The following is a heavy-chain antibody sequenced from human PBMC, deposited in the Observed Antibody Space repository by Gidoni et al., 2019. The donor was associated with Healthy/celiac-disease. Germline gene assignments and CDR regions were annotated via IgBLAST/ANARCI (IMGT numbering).Heavy chain of an antibody. J-gene: IGHJ4*02. CDR3: VKSERGTTVTTGNY. CDR1: GFTFSSYA. V-gene: IGHV3-64D*08. Sequence: EVQLVESGGGLVQPGGSLRLSFSASGFTFSSYAMHWVRQAPGKGLEYVSAISSNGGSTYYADSVKGRFTISRDNSKNTLYLQMSSLRAEDTAVYYCVKSERGTTVTTGNYWGQGTLVTVSS. CDR2: ISSNGGST. D-gene: IGHD4-17*01.